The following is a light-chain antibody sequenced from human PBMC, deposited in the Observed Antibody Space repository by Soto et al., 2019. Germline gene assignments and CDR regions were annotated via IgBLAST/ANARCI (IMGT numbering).Light chain of an antibody. Sequence: HSVLTQPRSVSGSPGQSVTISCTGTNSDVGGYNYVSWYQQHPGKAPKFMIYDVTKRPSGVPDRFSGSKSGNTASLTISGLQTEDEADYYCCSYAGSYTWVFGGGTKLTVL. V-gene: IGLV2-11*01. CDR2: DVT. J-gene: IGLJ3*02. CDR3: CSYAGSYTWV. CDR1: NSDVGGYNY.